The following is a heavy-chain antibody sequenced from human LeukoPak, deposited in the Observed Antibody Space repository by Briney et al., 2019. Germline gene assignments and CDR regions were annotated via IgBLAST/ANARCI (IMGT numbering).Heavy chain of an antibody. Sequence: GRSLRLSCAASGFTFSNHGMHWVRQAPGKGLEWVAVIWFDGTIKYYADSLRGRFTISRDNSKNTLYLQMNSLRAEDTAVYYCAKDHKSYYNFLDYWGQGTLVTVSS. CDR1: GFTFSNHG. CDR3: AKDHKSYYNFLDY. V-gene: IGHV3-33*06. CDR2: IWFDGTIK. J-gene: IGHJ4*02. D-gene: IGHD3-10*01.